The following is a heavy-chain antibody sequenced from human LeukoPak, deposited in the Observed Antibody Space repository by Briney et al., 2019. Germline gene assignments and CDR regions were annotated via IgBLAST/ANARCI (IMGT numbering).Heavy chain of an antibody. V-gene: IGHV1-2*02. Sequence: ASVKVSCKASGYTFTGYYMHWVRQAPGQGLERMGWINPNSGGTNYAQKFQGRVTMTRDTSISTAYMELSRLRSDDTAVYYCARPYGSGSRSRWFDPWGQGTLVTVSS. J-gene: IGHJ5*02. CDR1: GYTFTGYY. D-gene: IGHD3-10*01. CDR3: ARPYGSGSRSRWFDP. CDR2: INPNSGGT.